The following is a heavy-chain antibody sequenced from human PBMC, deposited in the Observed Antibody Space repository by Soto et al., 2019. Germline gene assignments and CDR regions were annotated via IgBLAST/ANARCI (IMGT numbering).Heavy chain of an antibody. CDR1: GFTFNNYA. Sequence: GGSLRLSCAASGFTFNNYAMSWVRQAPGKGLEWVSAVSGSGSSTYYADSVKGQFTISRDNSKNTLYLQMNSLRAEDTAVYYCAKMDKRGYYYYGMDVWGQGTTVTVSS. J-gene: IGHJ6*02. V-gene: IGHV3-23*01. CDR3: AKMDKRGYYYYGMDV. D-gene: IGHD2-2*03. CDR2: VSGSGSST.